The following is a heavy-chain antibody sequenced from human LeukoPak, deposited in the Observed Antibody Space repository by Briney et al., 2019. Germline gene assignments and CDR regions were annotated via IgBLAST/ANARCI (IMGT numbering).Heavy chain of an antibody. CDR2: VKYSGST. Sequence: SETLSLTCTVSGGSVSSSSYYWGRIRPPPGKGLEGIGSVKYSGSTYYNPSLKSRVTITVDTSKNQFSLKMSSVTAADTTLFYCARHRGGSSPSVFDSWGQGTLVTVSS. J-gene: IGHJ4*02. CDR1: GGSVSSSSYY. D-gene: IGHD2-15*01. CDR3: ARHRGGSSPSVFDS. V-gene: IGHV4-39*01.